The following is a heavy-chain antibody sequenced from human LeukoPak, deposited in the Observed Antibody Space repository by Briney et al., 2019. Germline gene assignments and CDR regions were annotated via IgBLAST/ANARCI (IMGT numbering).Heavy chain of an antibody. V-gene: IGHV4-59*01. CDR2: IFYSGST. J-gene: IGHJ4*02. CDR3: ARAPSYYGSGTYYNPLFDY. D-gene: IGHD3-10*01. Sequence: SETLSLTCTVSGGSISNYYWSWIRQPPGKGLEWIGYIFYSGSTNYNPSLKSRVTISVDTSKNQSSLKLSSVTAADTAVYYCARAPSYYGSGTYYNPLFDYWGQGTLVTVSS. CDR1: GGSISNYY.